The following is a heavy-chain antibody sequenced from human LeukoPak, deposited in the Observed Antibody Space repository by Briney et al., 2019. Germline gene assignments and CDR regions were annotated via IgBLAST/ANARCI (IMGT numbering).Heavy chain of an antibody. D-gene: IGHD1-26*01. CDR3: VRDLGGRSGH. Sequence: GGSLRLSCAASGFTFGSNWMYWVRQAPGQALVWVSRINEDGSTTNYADSVKGRSTIFRDNAKNTLYLQMDSLRAEDTAVYYCVRDLGGRSGHWGQGTLVTVSS. CDR1: GFTFGSNW. V-gene: IGHV3-74*01. CDR2: INEDGSTT. J-gene: IGHJ4*02.